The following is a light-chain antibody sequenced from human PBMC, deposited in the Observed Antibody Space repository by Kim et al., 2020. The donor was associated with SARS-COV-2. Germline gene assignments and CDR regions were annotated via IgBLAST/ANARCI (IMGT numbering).Light chain of an antibody. CDR1: QSVSRAN. CDR3: QQYGSSRT. CDR2: AAS. V-gene: IGKV3-20*01. Sequence: EIVLTQSPGTLSLSPGERATLSCRASQSVSRANLAWYQQKPGQAPRLLIYAASSRATGIPDRFSGSGSGTNFTLTISRLEPEDFAVYYCQQYGSSRTFGQGTKVDIK. J-gene: IGKJ1*01.